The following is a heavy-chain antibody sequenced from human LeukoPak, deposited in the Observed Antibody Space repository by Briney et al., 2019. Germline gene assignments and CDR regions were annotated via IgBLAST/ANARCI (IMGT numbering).Heavy chain of an antibody. CDR2: IYTCGSQ. CDR1: VDSISLNY. J-gene: IGHJ6*02. D-gene: IGHD3-10*01. Sequence: SQSLSLTRSVSVDSISLNYWTWIQQPCGKVLEWIVGIYTCGSQNKNHLLTSRVTMSLDTSKNQFSLKLSSVAAADTAVYYCARGGSMRGSGRYGYGMDVWGQGTTVTVSS. V-gene: IGHV4-4*07. CDR3: ARGGSMRGSGRYGYGMDV.